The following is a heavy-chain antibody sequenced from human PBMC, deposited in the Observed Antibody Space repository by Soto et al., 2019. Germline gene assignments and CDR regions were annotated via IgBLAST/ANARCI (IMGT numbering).Heavy chain of an antibody. J-gene: IGHJ4*02. V-gene: IGHV3-23*01. CDR2: TSGGAGST. CDR3: AKGRYRIGRYDPYVDY. Sequence: EVQLLEAGGGLVQPGGSLRLSCAASGFTFNSSAMSWVRQAPGKGLEWVSTTSGGAGSTYYADSVQGRFTISRDNSKTTLYMQMNSLRADDTAVYYCAKGRYRIGRYDPYVDYWGQGTLVTVSS. CDR1: GFTFNSSA. D-gene: IGHD6-19*01.